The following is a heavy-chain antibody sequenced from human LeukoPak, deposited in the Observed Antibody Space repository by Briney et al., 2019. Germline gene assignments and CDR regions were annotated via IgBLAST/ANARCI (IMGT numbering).Heavy chain of an antibody. V-gene: IGHV3-66*01. Sequence: GGSLRLSCAASGFTVSSNYMSWVRQAPGKGLEWVSVIYSGDSGGSTYYADSVKGRFTISRDNSKNTLYLQMNSLRAEDTAVYYCGRDHVYGGADYWGQGTLVTVSS. CDR2: IYSGDSGGST. D-gene: IGHD4-23*01. J-gene: IGHJ4*02. CDR1: GFTVSSNY. CDR3: GRDHVYGGADY.